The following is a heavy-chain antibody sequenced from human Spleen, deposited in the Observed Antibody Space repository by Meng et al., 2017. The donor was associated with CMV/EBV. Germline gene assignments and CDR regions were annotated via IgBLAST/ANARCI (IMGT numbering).Heavy chain of an antibody. CDR1: GFKFSSYE. D-gene: IGHD3-16*01. CDR2: ISTSGSTI. Sequence: GESLNISCGASGFKFSSYEMNWVRQAPGKGLEWVSYISTSGSTIYYADSVKGRFPISRDNAKNSLYLQMNSLRAEDTAVYYCAREEMGGWFDPWGQGPLVTVSS. V-gene: IGHV3-48*03. J-gene: IGHJ5*02. CDR3: AREEMGGWFDP.